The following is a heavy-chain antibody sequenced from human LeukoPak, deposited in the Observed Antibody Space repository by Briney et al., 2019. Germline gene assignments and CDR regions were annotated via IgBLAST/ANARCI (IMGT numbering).Heavy chain of an antibody. V-gene: IGHV1-2*04. J-gene: IGHJ3*02. CDR1: GYTFTGYY. D-gene: IGHD6-19*01. Sequence: ASVKVSCKASGYTFTGYYMHWVRQAPGRGLECMGWINPNSGGTNYAQKFQGWVTMTRDTSLSIAYIELSRLRSDDTAAYYCARDMTAYSSGCDAFDIWGQGTMVTVSS. CDR2: INPNSGGT. CDR3: ARDMTAYSSGCDAFDI.